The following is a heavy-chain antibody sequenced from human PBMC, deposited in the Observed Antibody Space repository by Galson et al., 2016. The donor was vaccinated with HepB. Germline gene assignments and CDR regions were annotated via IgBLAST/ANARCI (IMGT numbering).Heavy chain of an antibody. J-gene: IGHJ3*02. D-gene: IGHD4-23*01. Sequence: SVKVSCKASGGTFSTYEINWVRQAPGRGLEWMGKIIPISGTAKYPQKFQDRVTITADGSTSTAYMELSSLRSEDSAVYCCAKGGPVRVVTTYCNTFDIWGQGTKVTVSS. CDR2: IIPISGTA. V-gene: IGHV1-69*13. CDR3: AKGGPVRVVTTYCNTFDI. CDR1: GGTFSTYE.